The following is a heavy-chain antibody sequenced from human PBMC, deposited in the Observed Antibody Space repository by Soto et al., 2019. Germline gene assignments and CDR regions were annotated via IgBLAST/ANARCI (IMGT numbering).Heavy chain of an antibody. J-gene: IGHJ3*02. Sequence: GGSLRLSCVASGFTFSIYAMSWVRQAPGKGLEWVSALNAGGDNTYYADSVKGRFTISRDNSMSALFLQMNSLRIEDTAVYYCAHPRGYGVFDAYDIWGQGTMVTVPS. CDR3: AHPRGYGVFDAYDI. D-gene: IGHD4-17*01. CDR1: GFTFSIYA. CDR2: LNAGGDNT. V-gene: IGHV3-23*01.